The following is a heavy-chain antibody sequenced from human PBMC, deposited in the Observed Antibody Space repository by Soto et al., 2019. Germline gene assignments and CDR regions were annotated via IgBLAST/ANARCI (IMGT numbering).Heavy chain of an antibody. J-gene: IGHJ6*02. CDR1: SGPSSSHN. D-gene: IGHD1-1*01. CDR2: VYSTGGT. Sequence: QVQLQQSGPGLVKPSETLSLTCSVSSGPSSSHNWGWIRQPPGRGLEWIGYVYSTGGTSYNPSLKRRVTISADTSTNPSSPTLTSVTAADTAVYDCVRQGIGNLHGLVDVWGQGTTVRVSS. V-gene: IGHV4-59*08. CDR3: VRQGIGNLHGLVDV.